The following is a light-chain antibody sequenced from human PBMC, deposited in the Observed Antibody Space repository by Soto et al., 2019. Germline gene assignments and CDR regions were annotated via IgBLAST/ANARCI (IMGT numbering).Light chain of an antibody. J-gene: IGKJ3*01. Sequence: IVLTQAPGTLSLSPGDRAILSCRASQGILSSYLSWYQQKPGQAPRLLIYGASSRATGVPARFSGSGSGTDFTLTSSRLEPEDFAGYYCQQYGSSPLVTFGHGTTVNIK. V-gene: IGKV3-20*01. CDR3: QQYGSSPLVT. CDR2: GAS. CDR1: QGILSSY.